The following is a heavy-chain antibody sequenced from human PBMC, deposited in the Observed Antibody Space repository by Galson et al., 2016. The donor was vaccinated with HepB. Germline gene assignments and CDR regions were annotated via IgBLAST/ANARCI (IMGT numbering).Heavy chain of an antibody. J-gene: IGHJ4*02. V-gene: IGHV4-39*01. D-gene: IGHD4-17*01. CDR3: ARHDYGDFLFDY. Sequence: SETLSLTCAVSGGSISSSRHYWGWIRQPPGKGLEWIASMYYSGSTYYNPSLKSRVTISVDTSKNQLSRELSSVTAADTAMYYCARHDYGDFLFDYWGQGTLVIVSS. CDR2: MYYSGST. CDR1: GGSISSSRHY.